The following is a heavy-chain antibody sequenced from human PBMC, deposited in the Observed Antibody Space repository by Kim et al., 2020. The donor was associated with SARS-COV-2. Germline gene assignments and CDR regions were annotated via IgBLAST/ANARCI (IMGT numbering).Heavy chain of an antibody. D-gene: IGHD2-15*01. J-gene: IGHJ3*02. CDR1: GYSFTSYW. CDR2: IYPGDSDT. V-gene: IGHV5-51*01. CDR3: ARLLKRCSGGSCYPFAFDI. Sequence: VESLKISCKGSGYSFTSYWIGWVRQMPGKGLEWMGIIYPGDSDTRYSPSFQGQVTISADKSISTAYLQWSSLKASDTAMYYCARLLKRCSGGSCYPFAFDIWGQGTMVTVSS.